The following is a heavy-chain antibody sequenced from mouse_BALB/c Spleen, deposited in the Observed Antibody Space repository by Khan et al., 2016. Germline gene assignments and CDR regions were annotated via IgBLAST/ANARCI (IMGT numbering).Heavy chain of an antibody. D-gene: IGHD4-1*01. CDR1: GYSITSGYY. V-gene: IGHV3-6*02. J-gene: IGHJ3*01. Sequence: EVQLQESGPGLVKPSQSLSLTCSVTGYSITSGYYWNWIRQFPGNKLEWMGYISYDGTNYYNPSLKNRISITRDTSKNQFFLKLNSVTSEDTATYYCARDGVTGTFVYWGQGTLVTVSA. CDR2: ISYDGTN. CDR3: ARDGVTGTFVY.